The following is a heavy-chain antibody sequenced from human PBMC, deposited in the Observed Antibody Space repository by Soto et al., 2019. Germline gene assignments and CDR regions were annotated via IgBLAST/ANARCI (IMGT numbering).Heavy chain of an antibody. Sequence: ASVKVSCKASGGTFSSYAISWVRQAPGQGLEWMGGIIPIFGTANYAQKFQGRVTITADESTSTAYMELSSLRSEDTAVYYCAMGRATMVRGVIITFYYYGMDVWGQGTTVTVSS. D-gene: IGHD3-10*01. CDR2: IIPIFGTA. V-gene: IGHV1-69*13. J-gene: IGHJ6*02. CDR1: GGTFSSYA. CDR3: AMGRATMVRGVIITFYYYGMDV.